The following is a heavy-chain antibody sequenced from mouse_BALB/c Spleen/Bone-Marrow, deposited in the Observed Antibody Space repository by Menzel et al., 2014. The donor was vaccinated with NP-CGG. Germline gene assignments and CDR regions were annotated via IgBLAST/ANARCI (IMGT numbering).Heavy chain of an antibody. J-gene: IGHJ3*01. CDR2: INPSSDYT. D-gene: IGHD2-4*01. CDR3: AREGLRAWFVY. Sequence: VKLVESGAELARPGASVKMSCKASGYTFTSYTIHWVKQRPGQGLEWIGYINPSSDYTNYNQKFKDKVTLTADKSSSTAYMQLSSLTSEDSAVYYCAREGLRAWFVYWGQGTLVTVSA. V-gene: IGHV1-4*01. CDR1: GYTFTSYT.